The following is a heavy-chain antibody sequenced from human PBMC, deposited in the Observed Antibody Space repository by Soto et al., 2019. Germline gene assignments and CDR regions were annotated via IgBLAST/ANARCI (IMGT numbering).Heavy chain of an antibody. CDR2: IWDDGSNK. D-gene: IGHD4-17*01. J-gene: IGHJ4*02. CDR3: ARENTVTTGLDY. Sequence: QVQLVESGGGVVQPGRSLRLSCAASGFTFSSYGMHWVRQAPGKGLEWVAVIWDDGSNKYYADSVKGRFTISRDNSKNTLYLQMNSLRAEDTAVYYCARENTVTTGLDYWGQGTLVTVSS. V-gene: IGHV3-33*01. CDR1: GFTFSSYG.